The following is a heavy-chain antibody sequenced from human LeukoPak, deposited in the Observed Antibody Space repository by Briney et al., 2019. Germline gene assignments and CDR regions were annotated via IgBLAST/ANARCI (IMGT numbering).Heavy chain of an antibody. CDR3: AREGAFRIYDY. Sequence: GGSLRLSCAASGFTVSDNYMTWVRQAPGKGLEWVASIKQDGNEKYYVDSVKGRFTISRDNARNSLYLQMSSLRADDTAVYYCAREGAFRIYDYWGQGTLVTVSS. D-gene: IGHD3-3*02. V-gene: IGHV3-7*01. J-gene: IGHJ4*02. CDR1: GFTVSDNY. CDR2: IKQDGNEK.